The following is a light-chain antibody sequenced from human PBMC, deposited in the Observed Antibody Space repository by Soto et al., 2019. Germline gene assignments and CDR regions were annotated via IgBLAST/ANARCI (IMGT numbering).Light chain of an antibody. CDR3: QQYGSSPLYT. CDR2: GES. V-gene: IGKV3-20*01. CDR1: QSVSSSY. Sequence: EIVLTQSPGTLSLSPGERATLSCRASQSVSSSYLAWYQQKPGQAPRLLIYGESSRPTGIPDRFSGSGSGTDFTLTISRLEPDDFAVSYCQQYGSSPLYTFGQGTKLEIK. J-gene: IGKJ2*01.